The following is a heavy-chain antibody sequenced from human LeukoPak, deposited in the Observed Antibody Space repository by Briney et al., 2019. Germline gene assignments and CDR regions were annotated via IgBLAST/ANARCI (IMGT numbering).Heavy chain of an antibody. CDR1: GFTFRTYA. V-gene: IGHV3-30*04. D-gene: IGHD5-18*01. CDR2: ISDDGRHN. CDR3: ATYFYVDTAPGPGDYYGMDV. Sequence: GGSLRLSCAASGFTFRTYAMNWVRQAPGKGLEWVAVISDDGRHNYYADSVKGRFTISRDNSKSTLYLQMNSLRAEDTAVYYCATYFYVDTAPGPGDYYGMDVWGQGTTVTVSS. J-gene: IGHJ6*02.